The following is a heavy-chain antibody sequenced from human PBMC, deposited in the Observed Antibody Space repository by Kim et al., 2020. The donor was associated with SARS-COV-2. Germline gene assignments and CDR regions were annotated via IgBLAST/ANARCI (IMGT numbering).Heavy chain of an antibody. D-gene: IGHD1-26*01. V-gene: IGHV3-20*04. CDR3: ARDKGGSYYDRAFDI. CDR1: GFTFDDYG. J-gene: IGHJ3*02. Sequence: GGSLRLSCAASGFTFDDYGMSWVRQAPGKGLEWVSGINWNGGSTGYADSVKGRFTISRDNAKNSLYPQMNSLRAEDTALYYCARDKGGSYYDRAFDIWGQGTMVTVSS. CDR2: INWNGGST.